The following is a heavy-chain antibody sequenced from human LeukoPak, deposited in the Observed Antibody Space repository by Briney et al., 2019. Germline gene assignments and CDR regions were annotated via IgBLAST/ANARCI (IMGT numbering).Heavy chain of an antibody. CDR3: ARTRGGDYAHFDY. Sequence: PSETLSLTCIVSGDSISIYYWSWVRQPAGKGLQWIARIYSSGSDNYNPSLKNRVNMSVDTSKNQFSLNLTSVTAADTGVYYCARTRGGDYAHFDYWGQGTLVTVSS. V-gene: IGHV4-4*07. CDR2: IYSSGSD. CDR1: GDSISIYY. J-gene: IGHJ4*02. D-gene: IGHD4-17*01.